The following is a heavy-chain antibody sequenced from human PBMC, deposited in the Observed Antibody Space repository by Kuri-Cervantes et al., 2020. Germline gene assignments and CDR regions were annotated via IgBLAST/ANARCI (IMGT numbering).Heavy chain of an antibody. Sequence: GESLKISCAASGFTFSSYGMHWVRQAPGKGLEWVAVISYDGSNKYYADSVKGRFTISRANSKNTLYLQMNSLRAEDTAVYYCARDGGSSWYRAFDYWGQGTLVTVSS. CDR1: GFTFSSYG. D-gene: IGHD6-13*01. CDR3: ARDGGSSWYRAFDY. V-gene: IGHV3-30*03. J-gene: IGHJ4*02. CDR2: ISYDGSNK.